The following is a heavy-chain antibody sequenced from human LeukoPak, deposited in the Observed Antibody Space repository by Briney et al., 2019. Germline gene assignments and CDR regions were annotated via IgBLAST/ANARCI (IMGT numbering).Heavy chain of an antibody. D-gene: IGHD3-10*01. CDR3: ASFKYYGSGSLLPFDY. Sequence: GGSLRLSCAASGFTFSSYEMNWVRQAPGKGLEWVSYISNTGYTIYYADSVKGRFTISRDNAKNSLYLQMNSLRAEDTAVYYCASFKYYGSGSLLPFDYWGQGTLVTVSS. J-gene: IGHJ4*02. V-gene: IGHV3-48*03. CDR2: ISNTGYTI. CDR1: GFTFSSYE.